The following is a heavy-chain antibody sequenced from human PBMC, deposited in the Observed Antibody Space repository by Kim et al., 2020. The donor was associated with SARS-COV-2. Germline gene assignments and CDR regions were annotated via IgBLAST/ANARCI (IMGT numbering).Heavy chain of an antibody. J-gene: IGHJ6*02. CDR3: ARDYSDSSGYSNYGMDF. V-gene: IGHV3-30-3*01. D-gene: IGHD3-22*01. Sequence: GGSLRLSCAASGFTFNSYAMHWVRQAPGKGLEWVAVISYDGSNKYYADSVKGRFTISRDNSKNTLYLQMNSLRAEDTAVYYCARDYSDSSGYSNYGMDFWGAGSTVTVS. CDR1: GFTFNSYA. CDR2: ISYDGSNK.